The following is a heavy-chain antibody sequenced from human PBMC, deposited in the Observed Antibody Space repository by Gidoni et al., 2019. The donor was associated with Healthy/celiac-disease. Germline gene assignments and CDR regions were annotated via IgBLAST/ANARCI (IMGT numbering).Heavy chain of an antibody. D-gene: IGHD6-13*01. CDR2: TYYRSKWYN. Sequence: QVQLQQSGPGLVKPSQTLSLTCAISGDIVSSNSAAWNWIRQSPSSGLEWLGRTYYRSKWYNDYAVSVKSRITINPDTSKNQFSLQLNSVTPEDTAVYYCARRAAADPWGYYYYGMDVWGQGTTVTVSS. CDR1: GDIVSSNSAA. CDR3: ARRAAADPWGYYYYGMDV. J-gene: IGHJ6*02. V-gene: IGHV6-1*01.